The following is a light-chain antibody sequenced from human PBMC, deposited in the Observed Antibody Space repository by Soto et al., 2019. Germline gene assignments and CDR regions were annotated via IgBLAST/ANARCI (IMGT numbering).Light chain of an antibody. J-gene: IGKJ1*01. Sequence: EIVMTQSPATLSVSPGERATLSCRASQSVSSNLAWYQQKPGQAPRLLIYGASTRATGIPDRFTGSGSGTDFTLTISSLQPEDFATYSCQQYYISWSFGQGTKVDIK. CDR1: QSVSSN. CDR3: QQYYISWS. V-gene: IGKV3D-15*01. CDR2: GAS.